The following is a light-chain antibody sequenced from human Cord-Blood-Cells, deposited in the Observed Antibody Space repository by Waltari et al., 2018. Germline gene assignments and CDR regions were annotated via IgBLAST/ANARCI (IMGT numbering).Light chain of an antibody. Sequence: DIQMTQSPSSLSASVGDRVTITCRASQGMSNSLAWYQQKPGKAPKLLLYAASRLESGGPSRFSGSGSGTDYTHTISSLQPEDFATYYCQQYYSTPWTFGQGTKVEIK. J-gene: IGKJ1*01. CDR3: QQYYSTPWT. CDR1: QGMSNS. CDR2: AAS. V-gene: IGKV1-NL1*01.